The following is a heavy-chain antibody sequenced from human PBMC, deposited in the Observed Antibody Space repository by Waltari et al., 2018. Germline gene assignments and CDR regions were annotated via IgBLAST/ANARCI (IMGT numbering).Heavy chain of an antibody. J-gene: IGHJ4*02. CDR3: ATTITMVRGVIISQTLIFDY. V-gene: IGHV1-24*01. CDR2: FDPEDGET. Sequence: QVQLVQSGAEVKKPGASVKVSCKVSGYTLTELSMHWVRQAPGKGLEWMGGFDPEDGETIYAQKFQGRVTMTEDTSTDTAYMERSSLGSEDTAVYYCATTITMVRGVIISQTLIFDYWGQGTLVTVSS. CDR1: GYTLTELS. D-gene: IGHD3-10*01.